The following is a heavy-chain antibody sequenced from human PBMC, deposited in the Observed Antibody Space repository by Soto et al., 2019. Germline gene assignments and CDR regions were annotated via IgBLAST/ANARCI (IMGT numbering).Heavy chain of an antibody. D-gene: IGHD2-2*02. V-gene: IGHV1-69*13. J-gene: IGHJ6*02. CDR2: IIPIFGTA. CDR1: GGTFSSYA. Sequence: ASVTVSCKASGGTFSSYAIIWVRQAPGQGLEWMGGIIPIFGTANYAQKFQGRVTITADESTSTAYMELSSLRSEDTAVYYCARVYGDYYYYYGMDVWGQGTTVTVSS. CDR3: ARVYGDYYYYYGMDV.